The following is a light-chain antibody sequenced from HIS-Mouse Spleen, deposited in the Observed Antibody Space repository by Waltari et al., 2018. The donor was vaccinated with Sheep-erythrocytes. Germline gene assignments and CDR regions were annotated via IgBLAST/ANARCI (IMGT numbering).Light chain of an antibody. CDR2: DVS. J-gene: IGLJ1*01. CDR1: SSDVGGYNY. V-gene: IGLV2-11*01. CDR3: CSYAGSYNHV. Sequence: QSALTQPRSVSGSPGQSVTISCTGTSSDVGGYNYVPWYQQHPGQAPNLLIYDVSKRPSGVPDRFSGSKSGNTASLTISGLQAEDEADYYCCSYAGSYNHVFATGTKVTVL.